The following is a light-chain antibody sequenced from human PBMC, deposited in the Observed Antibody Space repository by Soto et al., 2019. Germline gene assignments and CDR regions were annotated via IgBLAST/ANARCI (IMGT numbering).Light chain of an antibody. CDR3: QQYGSSPPIT. V-gene: IGKV3-20*01. Sequence: DIVLTQSPGTLSLSPGERATLSCRASQSVGSSFLAWYQQKPGQAPRLLIHGASSRATGIPEKFSGSGSGTNFTLTISSLEPEDFAVYYCQQYGSSPPITFGQGTRLEIK. J-gene: IGKJ5*01. CDR1: QSVGSSF. CDR2: GAS.